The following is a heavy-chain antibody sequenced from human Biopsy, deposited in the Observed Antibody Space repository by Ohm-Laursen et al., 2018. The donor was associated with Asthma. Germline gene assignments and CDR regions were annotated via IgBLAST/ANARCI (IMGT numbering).Heavy chain of an antibody. V-gene: IGHV3-9*01. CDR1: GFTFDDYA. Sequence: SLRLSCTASGFTFDDYAMHWVRQAPGKGLEWVSGISWNSGSIGYADSVKGRFTIPRDNAKNSLYLQMNSLRAEDTALYYCAKGEWELLEASFDYWGQGTLVTVSS. CDR3: AKGEWELLEASFDY. J-gene: IGHJ4*02. D-gene: IGHD1-26*01. CDR2: ISWNSGSI.